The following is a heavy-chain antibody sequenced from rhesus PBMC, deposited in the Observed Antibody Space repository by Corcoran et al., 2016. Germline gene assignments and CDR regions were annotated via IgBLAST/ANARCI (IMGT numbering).Heavy chain of an antibody. Sequence: QVQLQESGPGLVKPSETLSLTCAVSGGSISDDYYWRWIRQPPGKGLEWIGYIYGSGGGTNYNPSLKNRVTISIDTSKNQFSLKLSSVTAADTAVYYCARGGSCCDYWGQGVLVTVSS. CDR1: GGSISDDYY. D-gene: IGHD1-44*02. CDR3: ARGGSCCDY. J-gene: IGHJ4*01. CDR2: IYGSGGGT. V-gene: IGHV4-106*01.